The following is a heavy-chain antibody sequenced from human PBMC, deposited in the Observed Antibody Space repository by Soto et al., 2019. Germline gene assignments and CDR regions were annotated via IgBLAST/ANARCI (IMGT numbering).Heavy chain of an antibody. D-gene: IGHD2-15*01. CDR2: IRNKANSYTA. V-gene: IGHV3-72*01. Sequence: PGGSLRLSCVASGFTFSDHYMDWVRQAPGKGLEWVGRIRNKANSYTAEYAASVKGRFTFSRDDSKNSLYLQMNSLKPEDTAVYYCARGPGLGYDAFDIWGQGTMVTV. CDR1: GFTFSDHY. CDR3: ARGPGLGYDAFDI. J-gene: IGHJ3*02.